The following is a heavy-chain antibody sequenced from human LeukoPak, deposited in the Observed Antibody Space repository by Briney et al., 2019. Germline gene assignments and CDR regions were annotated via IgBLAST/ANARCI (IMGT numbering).Heavy chain of an antibody. CDR2: INWNGGST. Sequence: GGSLRLSCAASGFIIDDYGMTWVSQAPGKGLEWVPGINWNGGSTGYADSVKGRFTISRDNAKNSLYLQMNSLRAEETALYYCARGRSYSGSYFDASDIWGQGTMVTVSS. CDR3: ARGRSYSGSYFDASDI. CDR1: GFIIDDYG. J-gene: IGHJ3*02. V-gene: IGHV3-20*04. D-gene: IGHD1-26*01.